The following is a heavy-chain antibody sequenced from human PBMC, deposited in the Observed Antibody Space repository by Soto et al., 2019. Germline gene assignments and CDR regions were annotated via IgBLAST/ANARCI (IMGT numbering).Heavy chain of an antibody. CDR3: ARDKGYCSGASCPDFDY. J-gene: IGHJ4*02. V-gene: IGHV1-69*08. Sequence: QVQLVQSGAEVKKPGSSVKVSCKASGGTLSSYTLSWVRQAPGQGLEWMGRIIPNLGITNYAQKFQGRITIIVDKSTSTAYMELSSLRSEDTAVYYCARDKGYCSGASCPDFDYWGQGTLVTVSS. CDR2: IIPNLGIT. D-gene: IGHD2-15*01. CDR1: GGTLSSYT.